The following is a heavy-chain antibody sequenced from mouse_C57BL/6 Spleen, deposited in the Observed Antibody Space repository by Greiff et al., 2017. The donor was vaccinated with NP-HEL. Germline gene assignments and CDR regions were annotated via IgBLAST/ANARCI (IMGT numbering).Heavy chain of an antibody. V-gene: IGHV1-69*01. CDR1: GYTFTSYW. Sequence: QVHVKQPGAELVMPGASVKLSCKASGYTFTSYWMHWVKQRPGQGLEWIGEIDPSDSYTNYNQKFKGKSTLTVDKSSSTAYMQLSSLTSEDSAVYYSARWNDLYAMDYWGQGTSVTVSS. J-gene: IGHJ4*01. CDR2: IDPSDSYT. CDR3: ARWNDLYAMDY.